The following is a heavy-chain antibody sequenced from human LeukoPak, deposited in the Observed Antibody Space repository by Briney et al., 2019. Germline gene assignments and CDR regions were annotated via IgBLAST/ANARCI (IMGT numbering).Heavy chain of an antibody. V-gene: IGHV4-59*10. CDR1: GGSFSGYY. J-gene: IGHJ3*02. D-gene: IGHD3-22*01. Sequence: SETLSLTCAVYGGSFSGYYWSWIRQPAGKGLEWIGRIYTSGSTNYNPSLKSRVTISVDTSKNQFSLKLSSVTAADTAVYYCARAHYYYDSSGPNDAFDIWGQGTMVTVSS. CDR2: IYTSGST. CDR3: ARAHYYYDSSGPNDAFDI.